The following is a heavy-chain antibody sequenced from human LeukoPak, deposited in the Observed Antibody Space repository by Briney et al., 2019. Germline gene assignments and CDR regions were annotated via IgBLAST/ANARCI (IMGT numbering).Heavy chain of an antibody. J-gene: IGHJ5*02. CDR1: GYTFTSYD. CDR2: MNPNSGNT. Sequence: ASVKVSCKASGYTFTSYDINWVRQATGQGLEWMGWMNPNSGNTGYAQKFQGRVTMTRNTSISTAYMELSSLRSEDTAVCYCARVRTRRYSSSWYWFDPWGQGTLVTVSS. V-gene: IGHV1-8*01. CDR3: ARVRTRRYSSSWYWFDP. D-gene: IGHD6-13*01.